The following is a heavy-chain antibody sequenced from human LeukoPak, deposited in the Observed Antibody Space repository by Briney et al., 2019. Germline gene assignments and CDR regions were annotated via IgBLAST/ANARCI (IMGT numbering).Heavy chain of an antibody. D-gene: IGHD3-22*01. CDR1: GGSISSYY. CDR2: IYYSGST. J-gene: IGHJ5*02. V-gene: IGHV4-59*08. Sequence: MTSETLSLTCTVSGGSISSYYWSWIRQPPGKGLEWIGYIYYSGSTNYNPSLKSRVTISVDTSKNQFSLKLSSVTAADTAVYYCARLAYDSSGPNWFDPWGQGTLVTVSS. CDR3: ARLAYDSSGPNWFDP.